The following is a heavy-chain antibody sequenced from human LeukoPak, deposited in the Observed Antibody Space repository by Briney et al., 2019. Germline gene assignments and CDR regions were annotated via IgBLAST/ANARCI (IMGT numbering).Heavy chain of an antibody. J-gene: IGHJ4*02. Sequence: SGTLSLTCAASGGSISSSNRWWGVRQPPGKGLEWIGEIYHSGSTNYNPSLKSRVTISVDKSKNQFSLKLSSVTAADTAVYYCARRPPIAVAAFDYWGQGTLVTVSS. CDR3: ARRPPIAVAAFDY. CDR1: GGSISSSNR. CDR2: IYHSGST. D-gene: IGHD6-19*01. V-gene: IGHV4-4*02.